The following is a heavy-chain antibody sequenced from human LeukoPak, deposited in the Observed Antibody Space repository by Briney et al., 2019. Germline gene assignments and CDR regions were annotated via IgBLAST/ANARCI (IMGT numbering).Heavy chain of an antibody. CDR2: IWYDGSNK. CDR3: AKGGYDSSRYYDY. CDR1: GFTFSSYG. D-gene: IGHD3-22*01. Sequence: PGGSLRLSCAASGFTFSSYGMHWVRQAPGKGLEWVAVIWYDGSNKYYADSVKGRFTISRDNSKNTLYLQMNSLRAEDTAVYHCAKGGYDSSRYYDYWGQGTLVTVSS. V-gene: IGHV3-33*06. J-gene: IGHJ4*02.